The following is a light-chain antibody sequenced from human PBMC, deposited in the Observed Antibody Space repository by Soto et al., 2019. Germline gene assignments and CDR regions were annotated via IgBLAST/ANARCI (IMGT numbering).Light chain of an antibody. CDR2: KAS. Sequence: DIQMTQSPSTLSASVGDRVTITCRACQSISSWLAWYQQNPGKAPKLLIYKASSLESGVPSRFSGSASGTEFTLTFSSLQPDDFATYSCQQYNSYRRTFGQGTKVEIK. CDR1: QSISSW. V-gene: IGKV1-5*03. J-gene: IGKJ1*01. CDR3: QQYNSYRRT.